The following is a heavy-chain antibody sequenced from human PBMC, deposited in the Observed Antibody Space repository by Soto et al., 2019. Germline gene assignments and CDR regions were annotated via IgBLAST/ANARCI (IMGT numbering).Heavy chain of an antibody. V-gene: IGHV1-46*01. CDR1: GYTFTSYY. Sequence: ASVKVSCKASGYTFTSYYMHWVRQAPVQGLEWMGIINPSCGSTSYAQKFQGRVTMTRDTSTSTVYMELSRMRSEDTAVYYCARESKVGATGFEYWGQGTMVTVSS. J-gene: IGHJ4*02. CDR2: INPSCGST. D-gene: IGHD1-26*01. CDR3: ARESKVGATGFEY.